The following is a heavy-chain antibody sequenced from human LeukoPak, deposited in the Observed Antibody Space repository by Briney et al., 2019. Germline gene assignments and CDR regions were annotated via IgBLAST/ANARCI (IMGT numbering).Heavy chain of an antibody. CDR3: ARSLYVWGSYRYSSHAFDI. CDR1: GFTFSSYA. J-gene: IGHJ3*02. V-gene: IGHV3-23*01. CDR2: ISGSGGST. Sequence: NPGGSLRLSCAASGFTFSSYAMSWVRQAPGKGLEWVSAISGSGGSTYYADSVKGRFTISRDNSKNTLYLQMNSLRAEDTAVYYCARSLYVWGSYRYSSHAFDIWGQGTMVTVSS. D-gene: IGHD3-16*02.